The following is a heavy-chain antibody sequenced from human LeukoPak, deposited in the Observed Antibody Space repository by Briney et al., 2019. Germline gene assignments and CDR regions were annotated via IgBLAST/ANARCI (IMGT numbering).Heavy chain of an antibody. Sequence: PSETLSLTCAVYGGSFSGYYWSWIRQPPGKGLEWIGEINHSGSTNYNPSLKSRVTISVDTSKNQFSLKLSSVTAADTAVYYCARSALALTDLTHYYYYGMDVWGQGTTVTVSS. CDR3: ARSALALTDLTHYYYYGMDV. CDR2: INHSGST. J-gene: IGHJ6*02. CDR1: GGSFSGYY. D-gene: IGHD1-20*01. V-gene: IGHV4-34*01.